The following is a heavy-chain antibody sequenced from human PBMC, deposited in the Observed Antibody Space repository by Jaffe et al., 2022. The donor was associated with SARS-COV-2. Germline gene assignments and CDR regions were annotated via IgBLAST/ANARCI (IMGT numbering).Heavy chain of an antibody. J-gene: IGHJ6*02. V-gene: IGHV3-23*01. Sequence: EVQLLESGGGLAQPGGSLRLSCAASGFSFRNYAMNWVRQAPGKGLEWVSVISGSGDSTHYADSVKGRFTISRDNSKNTLYLQMNSLRAEDTAAYYCAYCTLYYYYGVDVWGQGTTVTVSS. CDR1: GFSFRNYA. CDR3: AYCTLYYYYGVDV. CDR2: ISGSGDST. D-gene: IGHD2-8*01.